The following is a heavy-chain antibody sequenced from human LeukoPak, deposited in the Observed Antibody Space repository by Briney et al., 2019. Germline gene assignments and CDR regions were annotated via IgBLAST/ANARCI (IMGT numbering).Heavy chain of an antibody. CDR2: IKQDGSEK. V-gene: IGHV3-7*01. CDR3: ARETTGTILGDAFDI. CDR1: GFTFSSYW. J-gene: IGHJ3*02. D-gene: IGHD1-1*01. Sequence: GGSLRISCAASGFTFSSYWMSWVRQAPGKGLAWVASIKQDGSEKYYVDSVKGRFTISRDNAKNSLYLQMNSLRAEDTAVYYCARETTGTILGDAFDIWGQGTMVTVSS.